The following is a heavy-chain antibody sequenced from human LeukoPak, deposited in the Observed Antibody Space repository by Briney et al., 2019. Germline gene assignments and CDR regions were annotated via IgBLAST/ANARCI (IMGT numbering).Heavy chain of an antibody. D-gene: IGHD3-10*01. CDR3: ARTRYYYNSRSYGAPYYFDY. V-gene: IGHV4-34*01. J-gene: IGHJ4*02. CDR2: IDYGRST. Sequence: SKTLSLTCAVHGGTFSGYYWSWIRQPPGKRRERTGSIDYGRSTYDNPSLKSRVTISVDTSKNQFSLKLSSVPAADTAVYYCARTRYYYNSRSYGAPYYFDYWGQGTLVTVSS. CDR1: GGTFSGYY.